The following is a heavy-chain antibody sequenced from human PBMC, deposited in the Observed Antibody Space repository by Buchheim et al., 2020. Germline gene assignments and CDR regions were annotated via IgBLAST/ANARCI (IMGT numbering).Heavy chain of an antibody. CDR2: ISYDGNKK. V-gene: IGHV3-30*18. CDR1: GFTFSSYG. Sequence: QVQLVESGGGVVQTGRSLRLSCAASGFTFSSYGMHWVRQAPGKGLEWVALISYDGNKKYFADSVKGRFTISRENSKHMLYLQMSSLKTEDTAIYYCAKNRDPYLYLREFDYWGQGTL. CDR3: AKNRDPYLYLREFDY. D-gene: IGHD2-2*02. J-gene: IGHJ4*02.